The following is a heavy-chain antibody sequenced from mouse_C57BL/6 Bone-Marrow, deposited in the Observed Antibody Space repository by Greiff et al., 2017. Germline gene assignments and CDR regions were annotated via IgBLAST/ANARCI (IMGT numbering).Heavy chain of an antibody. V-gene: IGHV1-54*01. CDR3: SRSYYGYDGLFAY. CDR2: INPGSGGT. D-gene: IGHD2-2*01. CDR1: GYAFTNYL. Sequence: QVHVKQSGAELVRPGTSVKVSCKASGYAFTNYLIEWVKQRPGQGLEWIGVINPGSGGTNYNEKFKGKATLTADKSSSTAYMQLSSLTSEDSAVXFCSRSYYGYDGLFAYWGQGTLVTVSA. J-gene: IGHJ3*01.